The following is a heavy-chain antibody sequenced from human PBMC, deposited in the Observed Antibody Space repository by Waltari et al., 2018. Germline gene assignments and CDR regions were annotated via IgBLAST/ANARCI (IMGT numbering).Heavy chain of an antibody. CDR3: AKIPIAAAGRDFDY. D-gene: IGHD6-13*01. Sequence: QVQLVESGGGVVQPGRSLRLSCAASGFTFSSYGMHWVRQAPGKGLEWVAVISYDVSNKYYADSVKGRFTISRDNSKNTLYLQMNSLRAEDTAVYYCAKIPIAAAGRDFDYWGQGTLVTVSS. CDR1: GFTFSSYG. V-gene: IGHV3-30*18. CDR2: ISYDVSNK. J-gene: IGHJ4*02.